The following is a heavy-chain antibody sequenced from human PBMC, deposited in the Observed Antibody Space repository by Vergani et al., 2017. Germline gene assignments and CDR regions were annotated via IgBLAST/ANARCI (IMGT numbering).Heavy chain of an antibody. D-gene: IGHD3-10*01. CDR2: IYDSGST. CDR3: ARDRPMVRGASDPYYFDY. V-gene: IGHV4-59*01. Sequence: QVQLQESGPGLVKPSETLSLPCTVSGGSISSYYWSWTRHPPGKGMEWIGYIYDSGSTNYNPSLKSRVTISVDTSKNQFSLNLSAVTAADRAVYYCARDRPMVRGASDPYYFDYWGQGTLVTVSS. J-gene: IGHJ4*02. CDR1: GGSISSYY.